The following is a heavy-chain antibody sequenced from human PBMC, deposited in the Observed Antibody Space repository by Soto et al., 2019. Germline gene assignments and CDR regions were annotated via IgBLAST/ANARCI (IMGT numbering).Heavy chain of an antibody. CDR1: GFTFRKVD. J-gene: IGHJ4*02. Sequence: GGSRRLSCEASGFTFRKVDMSWVRQARGKGLEGVSGINHDVALTFYTDSLKGRFTISRDNSKNTLYLKMNRLRAEDTALYYCWSRPRTAGDDSFDHWGQGTLVTVSS. V-gene: IGHV3-23*01. CDR2: INHDVALT. CDR3: WSRPRTAGDDSFDH. D-gene: IGHD6-13*01.